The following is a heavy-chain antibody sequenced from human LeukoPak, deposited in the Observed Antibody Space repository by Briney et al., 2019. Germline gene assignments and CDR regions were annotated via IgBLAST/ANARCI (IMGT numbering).Heavy chain of an antibody. Sequence: ASVKVSCKASGYTFTSYGISWVRQAPGQGLEWMGIINPSGGSTSYAQKFQGRVTMTRDMSTSTVYMELSSLRSEDTAVYYCVRMYDYGDYDLDYWGQGTLVTVSS. CDR2: INPSGGST. V-gene: IGHV1-46*01. CDR1: GYTFTSYG. CDR3: VRMYDYGDYDLDY. D-gene: IGHD4-17*01. J-gene: IGHJ4*02.